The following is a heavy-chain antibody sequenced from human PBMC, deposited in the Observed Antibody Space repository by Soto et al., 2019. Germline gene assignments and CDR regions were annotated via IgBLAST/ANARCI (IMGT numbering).Heavy chain of an antibody. J-gene: IGHJ4*02. D-gene: IGHD2-2*01. CDR1: GFTFSSYG. CDR2: TYIDGDT. V-gene: IGHV3-53*01. CDR3: VRDVPLDY. Sequence: GGSLRLSCAASGFTFSSYGMHWVRQAPGKGLEWVSVTYIDGDTYYADSVRGRFTISRDNSQNTLYLQMNSLRAEDTAVYYCVRDVPLDYWGQGTLVTVPQ.